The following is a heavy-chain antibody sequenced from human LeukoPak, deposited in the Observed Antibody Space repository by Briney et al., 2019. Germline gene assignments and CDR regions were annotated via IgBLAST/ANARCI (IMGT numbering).Heavy chain of an antibody. CDR2: INHGGST. CDR1: GGSFSGYY. CDR3: ARSLRIAARASGSYGMDV. D-gene: IGHD6-6*01. Sequence: SETRSLTCAVYGGSFSGYYWNWIRQPPGKGLEWIGEINHGGSTNYNPSLKSRVTISVDTSKNQFSLKLSSVTAADTAVYYCARSLRIAARASGSYGMDVWGQGTTVTVSS. V-gene: IGHV4-34*01. J-gene: IGHJ6*02.